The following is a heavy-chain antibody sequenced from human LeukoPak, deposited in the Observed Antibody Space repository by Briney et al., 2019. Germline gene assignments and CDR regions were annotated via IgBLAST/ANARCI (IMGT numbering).Heavy chain of an antibody. J-gene: IGHJ2*01. Sequence: PSQTLFLTCTVSGVSISSGGYFWSWIRQPPGKGLEWIGSIYYSGSTYYNPSLKSRVAISVDTSKNQFSLKLSSVTAADTAVYYCARHFSASAAGPWYFDLWGRGTLVTVSS. CDR2: IYYSGST. CDR1: GVSISSGGYF. CDR3: ARHFSASAAGPWYFDL. D-gene: IGHD6-13*01. V-gene: IGHV4-30-2*03.